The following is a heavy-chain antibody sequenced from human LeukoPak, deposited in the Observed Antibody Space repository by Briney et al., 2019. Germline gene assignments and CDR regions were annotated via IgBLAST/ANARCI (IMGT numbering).Heavy chain of an antibody. Sequence: ASVKVSCKASGYTFTSYDINWVRQATGQGLEWMGWMNPNSGNTGYAQKFQGRVTMTRNTSISTAYMELSSLRSEDTAVYYCARGTTRDYYGSGDIDYWGQGTLVTVSS. CDR3: ARGTTRDYYGSGDIDY. J-gene: IGHJ4*02. CDR1: GYTFTSYD. V-gene: IGHV1-8*01. D-gene: IGHD3-10*01. CDR2: MNPNSGNT.